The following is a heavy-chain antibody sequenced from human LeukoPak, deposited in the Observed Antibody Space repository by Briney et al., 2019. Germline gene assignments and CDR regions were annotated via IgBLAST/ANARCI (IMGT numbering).Heavy chain of an antibody. V-gene: IGHV3-30*02. Sequence: GGSLRLSCATSGFTFKRYGMHWVRQAPGKGLEWVALIQFDGSNEYYADSVKGRFTISRDNSKNTLYLQMNSLRAEDTAVYYCAKGLPSRFLEWLPLGAFDYWGQGTLVTVSS. CDR2: IQFDGSNE. J-gene: IGHJ4*02. CDR1: GFTFKRYG. CDR3: AKGLPSRFLEWLPLGAFDY. D-gene: IGHD3-3*01.